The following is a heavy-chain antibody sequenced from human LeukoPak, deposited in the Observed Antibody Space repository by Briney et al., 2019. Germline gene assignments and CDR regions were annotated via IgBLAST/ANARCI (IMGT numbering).Heavy chain of an antibody. Sequence: GASVKVSCKASEYTFTSYAMNWVRQAPGQGLEWMGWINTNTGNPTYARGFTGRFVFSLDTSVNTAYLEISSLKCEDSAVYYCARGGSSWYDYWGQGTLVTVSS. D-gene: IGHD6-13*01. J-gene: IGHJ4*02. CDR2: INTNTGNP. V-gene: IGHV7-4-1*02. CDR3: ARGGSSWYDY. CDR1: EYTFTSYA.